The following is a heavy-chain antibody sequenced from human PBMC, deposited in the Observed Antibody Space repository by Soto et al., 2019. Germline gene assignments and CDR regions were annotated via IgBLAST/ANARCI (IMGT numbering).Heavy chain of an antibody. J-gene: IGHJ5*02. CDR3: ARSVDP. V-gene: IGHV4-31*03. Sequence: QVQLQESGPGLVKPSQTLSLTCTVSGGSISSGGYYWSWIRQHPGKGLEWIGYIFYSGTTYYNPSLKRRVTISVDTSKHHFSLTLSSVTAADPAVYYCARSVDPWGQGTLVTVSS. CDR1: GGSISSGGYY. CDR2: IFYSGTT.